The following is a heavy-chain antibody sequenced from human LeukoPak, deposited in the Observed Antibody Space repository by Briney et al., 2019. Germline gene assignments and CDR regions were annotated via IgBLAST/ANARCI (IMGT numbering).Heavy chain of an antibody. D-gene: IGHD3-3*01. CDR2: VNSDGTII. CDR1: EFTFSRYW. Sequence: GGSLRLSCSASEFTFSRYWMHWVRQVPGRGLVWVSRVNSDGTIINYADSVKGRFTISRDNSRNTFDLQMSSLRAEDTAAYYCAKVVSYDFWSGYFPWGQGTLVTVSS. CDR3: AKVVSYDFWSGYFP. V-gene: IGHV3-74*01. J-gene: IGHJ5*02.